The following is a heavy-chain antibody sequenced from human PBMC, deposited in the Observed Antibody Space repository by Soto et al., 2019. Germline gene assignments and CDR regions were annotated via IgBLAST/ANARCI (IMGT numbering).Heavy chain of an antibody. V-gene: IGHV3-33*01. Sequence: QVQLVESGGGVVQPGRSLRLSCAASGFTFSSYGMHWVRQAPGKGLEWVAVIWYDGSNKYYADSVQGRFTFSRDNSKNTRYLQMTSLRAEDTAVYYCARDRFDYWGQGTLVTVSS. CDR2: IWYDGSNK. J-gene: IGHJ4*02. CDR3: ARDRFDY. CDR1: GFTFSSYG.